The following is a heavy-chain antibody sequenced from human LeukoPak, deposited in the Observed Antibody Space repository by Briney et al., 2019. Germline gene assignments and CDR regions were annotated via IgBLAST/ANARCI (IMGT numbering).Heavy chain of an antibody. V-gene: IGHV3-30*02. CDR1: GFTFSSYG. D-gene: IGHD3-10*01. J-gene: IGHJ5*02. CDR3: ARRFERRWFGELLKRLSWFDP. CDR2: IRYDGSNK. Sequence: GGSLRLSCAASGFTFSSYGMHWVCQAPGKGLEWVAFIRYDGSNKYYADSVKGRFTISRDNSKNTLYLQMNSLRTGDTAVYYCARRFERRWFGELLKRLSWFDPWGQGTLVTVSS.